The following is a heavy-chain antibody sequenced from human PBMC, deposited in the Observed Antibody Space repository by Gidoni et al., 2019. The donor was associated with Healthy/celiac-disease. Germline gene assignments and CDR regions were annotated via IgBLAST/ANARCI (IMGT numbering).Heavy chain of an antibody. Sequence: QVTLKESGPVLVKPTETLTLTCPVYGFSLSNARLGVSWIRQPPGKALEWLAHIFSNDEKSYSTSLKSRLTISKDTSKSQVVLTMTNMDPVDTATYYCARIPGLRFWYYYYGMDVWGQGTTVTVSS. CDR2: IFSNDEK. V-gene: IGHV2-26*01. CDR3: ARIPGLRFWYYYYGMDV. D-gene: IGHD3-3*01. J-gene: IGHJ6*02. CDR1: GFSLSNARLG.